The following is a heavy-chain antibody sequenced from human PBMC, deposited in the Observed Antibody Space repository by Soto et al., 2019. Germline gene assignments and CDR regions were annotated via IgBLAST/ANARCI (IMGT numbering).Heavy chain of an antibody. CDR1: GGTFSSYT. Sequence: SVKVSCKASGGTFSSYTISWVRQAPGQGLEWMGRIIPILGIANYAQKFQGRVTITADKSTSTAYMELSSLRSEDTAVYYCARARAYYDILTGYPPGYFDYWGQGTLVTVSS. CDR2: IIPILGIA. CDR3: ARARAYYDILTGYPPGYFDY. V-gene: IGHV1-69*02. D-gene: IGHD3-9*01. J-gene: IGHJ4*02.